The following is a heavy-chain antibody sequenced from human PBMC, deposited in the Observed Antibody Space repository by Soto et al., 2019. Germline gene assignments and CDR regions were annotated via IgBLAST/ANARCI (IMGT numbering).Heavy chain of an antibody. CDR2: IIPIFGTA. J-gene: IGHJ6*02. CDR1: GCTFSSYA. V-gene: IGHV1-69*13. CDR3: ARVLALPLRFLTMDV. D-gene: IGHD3-3*01. Sequence: SVKVSCKASGCTFSSYAISCVRQAPGQGLEWMGGIIPIFGTANYAQKFQGRVTITADESTSTAYMELSSLRSEDTAVYYCARVLALPLRFLTMDVWGQGTTVTVSS.